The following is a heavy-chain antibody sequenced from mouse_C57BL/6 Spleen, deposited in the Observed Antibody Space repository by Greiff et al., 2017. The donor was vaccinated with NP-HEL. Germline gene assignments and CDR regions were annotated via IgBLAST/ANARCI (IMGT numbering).Heavy chain of an antibody. D-gene: IGHD1-1*01. CDR2: IYPGDGDT. V-gene: IGHV1-80*01. CDR1: GYAFSSYW. Sequence: VKLQESGAELVKPGASVKISCKASGYAFSSYWMNWVKQRPGKGLEWIGQIYPGDGDTNYNGKFKGKATLTADKSSSTAYMQLSSLTSEDSAVYFCARYNLRNYAMDYWGQGTSVTVSS. J-gene: IGHJ4*01. CDR3: ARYNLRNYAMDY.